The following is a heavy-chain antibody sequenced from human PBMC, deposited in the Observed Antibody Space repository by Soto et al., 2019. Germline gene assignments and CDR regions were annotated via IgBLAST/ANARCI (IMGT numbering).Heavy chain of an antibody. Sequence: PSETLSLTSAVSDYSISNAYYWGWVRQPPGKGLEWIGTLYESGTTFYNPSLQSRVTISIDTSKSHFSLKLDSVTAADTAVYYCAWTLQFKRGGVFDIWGQETMVTVSS. V-gene: IGHV4-38-2*01. CDR1: DYSISNAYY. CDR2: LYESGTT. J-gene: IGHJ3*02. D-gene: IGHD4-4*01. CDR3: AWTLQFKRGGVFDI.